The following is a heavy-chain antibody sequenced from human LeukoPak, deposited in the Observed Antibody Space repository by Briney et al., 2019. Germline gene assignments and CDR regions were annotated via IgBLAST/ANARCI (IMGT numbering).Heavy chain of an antibody. CDR1: GGSTSSSNYY. CDR3: ARLGAGPTYYDFWSGYSSFYFDY. CDR2: IHYSGNT. Sequence: SETLSLTCTVSGGSTSSSNYYWGWIRQPPGTGLEWLGGIHYSGNTYYNPSLKSRVTISVDTSKNQFSLKLSSVTAADTAVYYCARLGAGPTYYDFWSGYSSFYFDYWGQGTLVTVSS. V-gene: IGHV4-39*01. D-gene: IGHD3-3*01. J-gene: IGHJ4*02.